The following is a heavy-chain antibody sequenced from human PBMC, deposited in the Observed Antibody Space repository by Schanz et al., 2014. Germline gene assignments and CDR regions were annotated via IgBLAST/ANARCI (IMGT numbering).Heavy chain of an antibody. CDR1: SGSFSGYY. CDR3: ARGPDSTSADVTRGRRRYYFDY. Sequence: QMQLQESGPGLVKPSETLSLSCAVYSGSFSGYYWSWIRQPPGKGLEWIGEINHSGSTNYNPSLKSRVTISVDPSKNQFSLKLSSVTAADTAVYYCARGPDSTSADVTRGRRRYYFDYWGQGTLVTVSS. J-gene: IGHJ4*02. D-gene: IGHD6-13*01. CDR2: INHSGST. V-gene: IGHV4-34*01.